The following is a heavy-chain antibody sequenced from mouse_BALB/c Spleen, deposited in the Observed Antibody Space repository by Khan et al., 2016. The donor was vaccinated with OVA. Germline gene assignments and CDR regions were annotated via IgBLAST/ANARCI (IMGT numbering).Heavy chain of an antibody. CDR1: GFTFTDYY. CDR2: IRKKASGYTT. V-gene: IGHV7-3*02. D-gene: IGHD1-2*01. Sequence: EVELVESGGGLVQPGGSLRLSCATSGFTFTDYYMNWVRQPPGKALEWLGFIRKKASGYTTEYSPSVKGRFTISRDNSQSILYLQMNTLRAEDSATYCRARVDYGYGFAYWGQGTLVPVSA. J-gene: IGHJ3*01. CDR3: ARVDYGYGFAY.